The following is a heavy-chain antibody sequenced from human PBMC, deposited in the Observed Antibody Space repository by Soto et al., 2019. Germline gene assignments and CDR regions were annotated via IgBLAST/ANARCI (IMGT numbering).Heavy chain of an antibody. CDR1: GGSFSGYY. Sequence: SDTLSLTCAVYGGSFSGYYWSWIRQPPGKGLEWIGEINHGGSTNYNPSLKSRVTISVDTSKNQFSLKLSSVTAADTAVYYCARGSHDFWSGYSYYFDYWGQGTLVTVSS. CDR3: ARGSHDFWSGYSYYFDY. CDR2: INHGGST. V-gene: IGHV4-34*01. J-gene: IGHJ4*02. D-gene: IGHD3-3*01.